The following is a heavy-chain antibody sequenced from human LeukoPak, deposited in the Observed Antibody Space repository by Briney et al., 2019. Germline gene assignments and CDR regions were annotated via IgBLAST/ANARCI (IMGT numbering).Heavy chain of an antibody. CDR1: GGTFSSYA. V-gene: IGHV1-69*05. J-gene: IGHJ1*01. Sequence: ASVKVSCKASGGTFSSYAISWVRQAPGQGLEWMGGIIPIFGTANYAQKFQGRVTITTDESTSTAYMELSSLRSEDTAVYYCARGANYYDSSGYYPVPEYFQHWDQGTLVTVSS. CDR3: ARGANYYDSSGYYPVPEYFQH. CDR2: IIPIFGTA. D-gene: IGHD3-22*01.